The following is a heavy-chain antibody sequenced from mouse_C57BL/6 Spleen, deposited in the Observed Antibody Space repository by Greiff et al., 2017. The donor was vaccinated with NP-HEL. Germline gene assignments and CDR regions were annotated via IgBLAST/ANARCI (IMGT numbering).Heavy chain of an antibody. D-gene: IGHD1-1*01. CDR1: GYTFTDYN. CDR3: ARLGSRKGYAMDY. J-gene: IGHJ4*01. Sequence: EVQLQQSGPELVKPGASVKIPCKASGYTFTDYNMDWVKQSHGKSLEWIGDINPNNGGTIYNQKFKGKATLTVDNSSSTAYMELRSLTSEDTAVYYCARLGSRKGYAMDYWGQGTSVTVSS. V-gene: IGHV1-18*01. CDR2: INPNNGGT.